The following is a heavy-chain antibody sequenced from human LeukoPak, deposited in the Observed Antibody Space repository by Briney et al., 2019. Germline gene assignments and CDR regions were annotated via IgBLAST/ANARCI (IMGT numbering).Heavy chain of an antibody. J-gene: IGHJ5*02. Sequence: PSETLSLTCTVSGGSISSSSYYWGWIRQPPGKGLEWIGSIYYSGSTYYNPSLKSRVTISVDTSKNQFSLKLSSVTAADTAVYYCARVGPIAAAGTVWFDPWGQGTLVTVSS. V-gene: IGHV4-39*07. D-gene: IGHD6-13*01. CDR1: GGSISSSSYY. CDR3: ARVGPIAAAGTVWFDP. CDR2: IYYSGST.